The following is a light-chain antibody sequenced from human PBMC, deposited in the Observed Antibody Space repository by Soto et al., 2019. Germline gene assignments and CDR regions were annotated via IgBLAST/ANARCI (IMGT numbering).Light chain of an antibody. CDR1: QDISNF. Sequence: ASVGDRVTITCQASQDISNFLNWCQQKPGKAPELLIYDASNLETGVPSRFSGSGTDFTFTISSLQPEDIATYYCQQYDNLPLTLGGGTKVDIK. CDR3: QQYDNLPLT. J-gene: IGKJ4*01. V-gene: IGKV1-33*01. CDR2: DAS.